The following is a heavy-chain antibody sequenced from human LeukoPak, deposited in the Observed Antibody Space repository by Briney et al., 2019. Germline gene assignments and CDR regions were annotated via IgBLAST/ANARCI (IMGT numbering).Heavy chain of an antibody. CDR3: ASPIWFGELLSFDY. Sequence: GGSLRLSCAASGFTFDDYAMHWVRQAPGKGLEWVSGISWNSGSIGYADSVKGRFTISRDNSKNTLYLQMNSLRAEDTAVYYCASPIWFGELLSFDYWGQGTLVTVSS. CDR2: ISWNSGSI. V-gene: IGHV3-9*01. J-gene: IGHJ4*02. CDR1: GFTFDDYA. D-gene: IGHD3-10*01.